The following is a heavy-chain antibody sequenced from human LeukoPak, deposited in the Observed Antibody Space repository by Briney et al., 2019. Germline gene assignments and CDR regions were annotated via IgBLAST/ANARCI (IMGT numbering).Heavy chain of an antibody. CDR2: FYYSGST. D-gene: IGHD6-19*01. CDR1: GASISSSSYY. J-gene: IGHJ4*02. V-gene: IGHV4-39*01. CDR3: ARLSSDWAFDF. Sequence: SETLSLTCTVSGASISSSSYYWGWIRQPPGKGLGWIESFYYSGSTYYNPSLKSRVTISVDTSKNQFSLKLSSVTAADTAVYYCARLSSDWAFDFWGQGTLVTVSS.